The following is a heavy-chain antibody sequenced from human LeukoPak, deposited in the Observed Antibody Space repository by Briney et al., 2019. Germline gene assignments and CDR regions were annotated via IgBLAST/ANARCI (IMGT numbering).Heavy chain of an antibody. CDR3: ARGEGVNYRYSGFGYFNAVDY. CDR1: DYTFTSYG. Sequence: GASVKVSCKASDYTFTSYGISWVRQAPGQGLEWMGWINPNSGGINYAQKFQGRVTMTGDTSISTAYMELSRLRSDDTAVYYCARGEGVNYRYSGFGYFNAVDYWGQGTLVTVSS. D-gene: IGHD3-16*02. CDR2: INPNSGGI. V-gene: IGHV1-2*02. J-gene: IGHJ4*02.